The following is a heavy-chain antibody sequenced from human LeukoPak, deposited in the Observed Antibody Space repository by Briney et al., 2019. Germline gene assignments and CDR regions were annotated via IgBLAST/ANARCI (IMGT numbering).Heavy chain of an antibody. V-gene: IGHV4-4*07. J-gene: IGHJ4*02. CDR2: IYSSGST. CDR1: GGSISSYY. D-gene: IGHD6-13*01. CDR3: ARFAIAATGTDY. Sequence: SETLSLTCTVSGGSISSYYWSWIRQPAGKGLEWIGRIYSSGSTNYNPSLKSRVTMSVDTSKNQFSLNLSSVTAADTAVYYCARFAIAATGTDYWGQGTLVTVSS.